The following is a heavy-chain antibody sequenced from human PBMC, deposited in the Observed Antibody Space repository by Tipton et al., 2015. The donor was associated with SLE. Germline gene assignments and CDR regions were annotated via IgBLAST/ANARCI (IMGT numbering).Heavy chain of an antibody. V-gene: IGHV3-30*02. Sequence: GSLRLSCAASGFTFSSYGMHWVRQAPGKGLEWVAFIRYDGSNKYYADSVKGRFTISRDNSKNTLYLQMNSLRAEDTAVYYCAKGVRIAAAGTASDYWGQGTLVTVSS. J-gene: IGHJ4*02. CDR2: IRYDGSNK. CDR3: AKGVRIAAAGTASDY. D-gene: IGHD6-13*01. CDR1: GFTFSSYG.